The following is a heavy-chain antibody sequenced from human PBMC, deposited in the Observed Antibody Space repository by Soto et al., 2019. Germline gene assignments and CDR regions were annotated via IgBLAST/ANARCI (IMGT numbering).Heavy chain of an antibody. J-gene: IGHJ6*02. CDR3: AKDLGGYSYGYGTYYYYGMDV. CDR1: GFTFSSYG. CDR2: ISYDGSNK. Sequence: GGSLRLSCAASGFTFSSYGMHWVRQAPGKGLEWVAVISYDGSNKYYADSVKGRFTISRDNSKNTLYLQMNSLRAEDTAVYYCAKDLGGYSYGYGTYYYYGMDVWGQGTTVTVSS. D-gene: IGHD5-18*01. V-gene: IGHV3-30*18.